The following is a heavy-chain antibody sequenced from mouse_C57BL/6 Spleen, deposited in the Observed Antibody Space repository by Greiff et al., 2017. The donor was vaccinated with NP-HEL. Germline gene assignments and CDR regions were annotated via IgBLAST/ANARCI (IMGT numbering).Heavy chain of an antibody. J-gene: IGHJ1*03. D-gene: IGHD2-4*01. CDR2: INPNNGGT. V-gene: IGHV1-26*01. CDR3: ARTPSYDYRYFDV. Sequence: EVQLQQSGPELVKPGASVKISCKASGYTFTDYYMNWVKQSHGKSLEWIGDINPNNGGTSYNQKFKGKATLTVDKSSSTAYMELRSLTSEDSAVYYCARTPSYDYRYFDVWGTGTTVTVSS. CDR1: GYTFTDYY.